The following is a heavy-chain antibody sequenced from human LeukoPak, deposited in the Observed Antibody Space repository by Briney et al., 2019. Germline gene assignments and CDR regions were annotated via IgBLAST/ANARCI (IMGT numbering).Heavy chain of an antibody. D-gene: IGHD3-9*01. CDR3: TTENYDILTGYFPFDY. CDR2: IKSKTDGGTT. J-gene: IGHJ4*02. V-gene: IGHV3-15*01. Sequence: SWIRQPPGKGLEWVGRIKSKTDGGTTDYAAPVKGRFTISRDDSKNTLYLQMNSLKTEDTAVYYCTTENYDILTGYFPFDYWGQGTLVTVSS.